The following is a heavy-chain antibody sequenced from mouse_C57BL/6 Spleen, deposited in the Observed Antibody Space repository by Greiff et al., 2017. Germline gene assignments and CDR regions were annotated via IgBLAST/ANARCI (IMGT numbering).Heavy chain of an antibody. V-gene: IGHV1-22*01. CDR3: ARLDDSNYEGFAH. Sequence: EVQLQQSRPELVKPGASVKMSCKACGYTCTDYNMHWVKQSHGKSLEWIGYINPNNGGTSYNQKFTGKATLTVNKSSSTAYMELRSLTSEDSAVYYCARLDDSNYEGFAHWGQGTLVTVSA. CDR2: INPNNGGT. CDR1: GYTCTDYN. D-gene: IGHD2-5*01. J-gene: IGHJ3*01.